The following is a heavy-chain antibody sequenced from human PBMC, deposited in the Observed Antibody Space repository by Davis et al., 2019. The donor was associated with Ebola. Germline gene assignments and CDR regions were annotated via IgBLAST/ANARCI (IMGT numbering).Heavy chain of an antibody. D-gene: IGHD6-19*01. CDR1: GYTFTSYG. CDR2: INPSGGST. CDR3: GGGWLVLPNY. Sequence: ASVKVSCKASGYTFTSYGISWVRQAPGQRLASFGIINPSGGSTSYAQKFQGRVTMTRDTSTSTVYMELSSLRPGDTAVYYCGGGWLVLPNYWGQGTLVTVSS. J-gene: IGHJ4*02. V-gene: IGHV1-46*01.